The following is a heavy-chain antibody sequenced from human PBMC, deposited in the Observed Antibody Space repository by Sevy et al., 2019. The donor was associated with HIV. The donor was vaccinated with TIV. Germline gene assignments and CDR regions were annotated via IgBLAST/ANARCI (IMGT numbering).Heavy chain of an antibody. D-gene: IGHD1-26*01. CDR3: ARQWIVGTFGY. CDR1: GGSISSSSYY. CDR2: IDYSGST. Sequence: SETLSLTCTVSGGSISSSSYYWGWIRQPPGKGLEWIGSIDYSGSTYYNPSIKSRVTISVDTSKNQFSLKLSSVTAADTAVYYGARQWIVGTFGYWGQGTLVSVSS. J-gene: IGHJ4*02. V-gene: IGHV4-39*01.